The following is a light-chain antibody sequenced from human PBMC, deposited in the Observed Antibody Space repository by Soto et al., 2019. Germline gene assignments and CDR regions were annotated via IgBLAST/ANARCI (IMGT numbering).Light chain of an antibody. J-gene: IGKJ3*01. CDR2: AAS. V-gene: IGKV1-39*01. Sequence: DIPMTQSPSSLSASVGDRVTITCRASQSISSYLNWYQQKPGKAPKLLIYAASSLQGGVPSRFSGSGSGTDFTLTIISLQPEDFATYYGQQSYSTLFTFGPGTKVDIK. CDR1: QSISSY. CDR3: QQSYSTLFT.